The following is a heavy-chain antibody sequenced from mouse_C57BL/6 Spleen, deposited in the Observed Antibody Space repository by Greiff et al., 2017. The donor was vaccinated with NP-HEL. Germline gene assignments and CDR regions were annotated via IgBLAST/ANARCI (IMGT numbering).Heavy chain of an antibody. J-gene: IGHJ2*01. D-gene: IGHD1-1*02. CDR1: GFTFSSYG. V-gene: IGHV5-6*01. CDR2: ISSGGSYT. CDR3: ARLVYYFDY. Sequence: EVKLQESGGDLVKPGGSLKLSCAATGFTFSSYGMSWVRQTPDKRLEWVATISSGGSYTYYPDSVKGRFTISRDKAKNTLYLQMSSLKSEDTAMYYCARLVYYFDYWGQGTTLTVSS.